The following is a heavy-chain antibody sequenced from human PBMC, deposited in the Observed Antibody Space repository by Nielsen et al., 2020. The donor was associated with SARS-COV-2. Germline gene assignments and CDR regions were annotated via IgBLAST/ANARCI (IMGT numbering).Heavy chain of an antibody. CDR3: ARARELYRWFDA. D-gene: IGHD3-10*01. CDR2: MSGSGGSGAYT. Sequence: GGSLRLSCAASGFTFSDYYMSWIRQAPGKGLEWVSYMSGSGGSGAYTNYANSVKGRFTISRDNARNSVYLQMNGLRADDTAVYYCARARELYRWFDAWGQGTLVTVSS. J-gene: IGHJ5*02. CDR1: GFTFSDYY. V-gene: IGHV3-11*05.